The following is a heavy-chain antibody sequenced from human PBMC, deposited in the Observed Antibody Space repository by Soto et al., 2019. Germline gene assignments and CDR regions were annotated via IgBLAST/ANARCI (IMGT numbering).Heavy chain of an antibody. CDR3: ARIMTNSWYFDL. D-gene: IGHD3-16*01. Sequence: EVQLVESGGGLVQPGGSLRLSCAASGFTFSDPYMDWVRQAPGKGLEWVGRTRNKANSYTTEYAASVKGRFTISRDDSRNSPYLQMNSLKTEDTAVYYCARIMTNSWYFDLWGRGTLVTVSS. CDR2: TRNKANSYTT. CDR1: GFTFSDPY. J-gene: IGHJ2*01. V-gene: IGHV3-72*01.